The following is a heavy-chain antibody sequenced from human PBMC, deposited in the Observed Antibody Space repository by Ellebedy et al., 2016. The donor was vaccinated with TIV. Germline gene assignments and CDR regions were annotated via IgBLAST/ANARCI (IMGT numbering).Heavy chain of an antibody. CDR3: ATRGHSIGWFAD. V-gene: IGHV3-23*01. Sequence: GESLKISCATSGIIFSDYAISWVRQPPGKGLEWVSTISGRGESTFAADSVKGRFTISRDFSKRTVYLQMNSLRVEDTAVYFCATRGHSIGWFADWGHGTLVTVSS. J-gene: IGHJ5*01. D-gene: IGHD3-22*01. CDR2: ISGRGEST. CDR1: GIIFSDYA.